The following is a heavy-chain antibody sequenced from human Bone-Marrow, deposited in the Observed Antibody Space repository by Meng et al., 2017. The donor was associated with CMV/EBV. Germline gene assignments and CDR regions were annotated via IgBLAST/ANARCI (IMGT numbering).Heavy chain of an antibody. Sequence: GESLKISCKASGYSFASHWIGWVRQMPGKGLEWMGIIHPGDSDTRYRPPFQGQVTISADKSITTAYLQWSSLKASDTAMYYCARTTDGYNFPDYFDYWGQGTLVTVSS. V-gene: IGHV5-51*01. D-gene: IGHD5-24*01. J-gene: IGHJ4*02. CDR3: ARTTDGYNFPDYFDY. CDR1: GYSFASHW. CDR2: IHPGDSDT.